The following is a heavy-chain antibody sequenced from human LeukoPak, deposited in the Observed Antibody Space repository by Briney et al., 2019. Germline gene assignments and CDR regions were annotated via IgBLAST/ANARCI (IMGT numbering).Heavy chain of an antibody. CDR3: ARDTPGIAAAIDY. CDR1: GFTFSSYS. Sequence: PGGSLRLSCAASGFTFSSYSMNWVRQAPGKGLEWVSSISSSSSCIYYADSVKGRFTISRDNAKNSLYLQMNSLRAEDTAVYYRARDTPGIAAAIDYWGQGTLVTVSS. V-gene: IGHV3-21*01. CDR2: ISSSSSCI. J-gene: IGHJ4*02. D-gene: IGHD6-13*01.